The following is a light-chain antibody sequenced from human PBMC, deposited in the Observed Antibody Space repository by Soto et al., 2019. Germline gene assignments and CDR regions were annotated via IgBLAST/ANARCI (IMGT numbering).Light chain of an antibody. Sequence: DIVVTQSSGALSLSPGDRATLSCRASQSVSSSYLAWYQQKPGQPPRLLIYSASSRATGIPDRFSGSGSGTDFTLTISRLEPEDFAVYYCQQFSSSSYTFGQGTKLEIK. CDR3: QQFSSSSYT. CDR1: QSVSSSY. J-gene: IGKJ2*01. CDR2: SAS. V-gene: IGKV3-20*01.